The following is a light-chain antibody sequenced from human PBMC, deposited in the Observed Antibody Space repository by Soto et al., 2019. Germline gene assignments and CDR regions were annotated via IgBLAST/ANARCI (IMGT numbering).Light chain of an antibody. Sequence: TQPAFRSGSPGQSITISCTGTSSDVGSYNLVSWYQQHPGKAPKLMIYEVSKRPSGVSNRFSGSKSGNTASLTTSGLQAEDEADYYCCSYAGSSTYVFGTGTKVTVL. V-gene: IGLV2-23*02. CDR3: CSYAGSSTYV. CDR1: SSDVGSYNL. CDR2: EVS. J-gene: IGLJ1*01.